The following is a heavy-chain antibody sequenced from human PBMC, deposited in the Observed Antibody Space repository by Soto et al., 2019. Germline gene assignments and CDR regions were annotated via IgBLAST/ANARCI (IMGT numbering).Heavy chain of an antibody. CDR3: AKDRVGATTHYYYGMDV. Sequence: GGSLRLSCAASGFTFSSYGMHWVRQAPGKGLEWVAVISYDGSNKYYADSVKGRFTISRDNSKNTLYLQMNSLRAEDTAVYYCAKDRVGATTHYYYGMDVWGQGTTVTVSS. D-gene: IGHD1-26*01. CDR1: GFTFSSYG. V-gene: IGHV3-30*18. J-gene: IGHJ6*02. CDR2: ISYDGSNK.